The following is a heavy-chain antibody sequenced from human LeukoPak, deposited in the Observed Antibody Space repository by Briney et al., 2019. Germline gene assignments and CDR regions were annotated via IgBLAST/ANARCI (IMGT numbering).Heavy chain of an antibody. CDR3: ARRPTWELLLDY. V-gene: IGHV4-34*01. J-gene: IGHJ4*02. Sequence: SETLSLTCAVYGGSFSGYYWSWIRQPPGKGLECIGEINHSGSTNYNPSLKRRVTISVDTSKNQFSLKLSSVTAADTAVYYCARRPTWELLLDYWGQGTLVTVSS. CDR2: INHSGST. CDR1: GGSFSGYY. D-gene: IGHD1-26*01.